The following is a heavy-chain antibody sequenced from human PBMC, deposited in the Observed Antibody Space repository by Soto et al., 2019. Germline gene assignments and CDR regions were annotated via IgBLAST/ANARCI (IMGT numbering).Heavy chain of an antibody. CDR2: INSDGSST. CDR1: GFTISSHW. J-gene: IGHJ6*02. Sequence: GGSLRLSCAASGFTISSHWMHCVRRAPGKGLVWVSRINSDGSSTNYADSVKGRFTISRDNAENTLYLQMNSLRAEDTAVYYCASELAPATTPPSSLMDVWGQGTTVTVSS. V-gene: IGHV3-74*01. CDR3: ASELAPATTPPSSLMDV. D-gene: IGHD1-26*01.